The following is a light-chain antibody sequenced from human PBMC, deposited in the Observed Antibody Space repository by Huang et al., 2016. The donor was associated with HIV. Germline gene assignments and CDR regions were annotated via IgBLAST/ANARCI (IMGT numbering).Light chain of an antibody. CDR1: QSLLSSANNKNF. V-gene: IGKV4-1*01. CDR2: GSS. CDR3: QQYYDNSALT. Sequence: DIVMNKSPDSMAVSLGERATINCKTSQSLLSSANNKNFLGWYQQKPGQPPKLLIYGSSTRQAGVPDRISVSASGTDFTLTISSLQPEDVAVYYCQQYYDNSALTFGGGTAVEIK. J-gene: IGKJ4*01.